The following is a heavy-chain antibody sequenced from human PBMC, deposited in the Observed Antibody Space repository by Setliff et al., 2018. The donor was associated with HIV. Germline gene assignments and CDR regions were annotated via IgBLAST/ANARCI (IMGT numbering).Heavy chain of an antibody. CDR3: ARGAYRDGYDY. CDR1: GYSFINCG. CDR2: ISAYNGNT. D-gene: IGHD5-18*01. V-gene: IGHV1-18*01. J-gene: IGHJ4*02. Sequence: ASVKVSCKASGYSFINCGINWVRQAPGQGLEWMGWISAYNGNTHYEQKFQGRVTMTRDTSTSTVYMELSSLRSEDTAVYHCARGAYRDGYDYWGQGTLVTVSS.